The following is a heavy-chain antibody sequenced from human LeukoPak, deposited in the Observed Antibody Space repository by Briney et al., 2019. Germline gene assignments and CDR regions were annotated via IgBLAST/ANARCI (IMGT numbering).Heavy chain of an antibody. CDR1: GDRINSNA. D-gene: IGHD5-24*01. V-gene: IGHV1-69*13. J-gene: IGHJ4*02. CDR3: ARGGEMATIFVSWQY. CDR2: IIPIFGTA. Sequence: ASVKVSCKASGDRINSNAISWVRQAPGQGLEWMGGIIPIFGTANYAQKFQGRVTITADESTSTAYMELSSLRSEDTAVYYCARGGEMATIFVSWQYWGQGTLVTVSS.